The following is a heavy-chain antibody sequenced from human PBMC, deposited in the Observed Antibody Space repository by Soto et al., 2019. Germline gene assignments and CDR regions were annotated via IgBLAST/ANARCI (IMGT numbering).Heavy chain of an antibody. Sequence: QVQLVESGGGVVQPGRSLRLSCAASGFTFSSYGMNWSRQAPGKGLGWGAVISYDGSNKYYADSVKGRFTISRDTSKNTLYLQMNSLRAEDTAVYYCAGGFSNYYGMDVWGQGTTVTVSS. J-gene: IGHJ6*02. CDR1: GFTFSSYG. CDR3: AGGFSNYYGMDV. CDR2: ISYDGSNK. D-gene: IGHD3-3*02. V-gene: IGHV3-30*03.